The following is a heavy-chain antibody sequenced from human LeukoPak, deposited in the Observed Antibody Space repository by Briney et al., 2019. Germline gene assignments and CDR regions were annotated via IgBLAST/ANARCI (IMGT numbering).Heavy chain of an antibody. D-gene: IGHD6-19*01. CDR2: INHSGST. CDR3: ARNEQWLGIDP. V-gene: IGHV4-34*01. CDR1: GGSFSGYY. Sequence: PSETLSLTCAVYGGSFSGYYWSWIRQPPGKGLEWIGEINHSGSTNYNPSLKSRVTISVDTSKNQFSLKLSSVTAADTAVYYCARNEQWLGIDPWGQGTLVTVSS. J-gene: IGHJ5*02.